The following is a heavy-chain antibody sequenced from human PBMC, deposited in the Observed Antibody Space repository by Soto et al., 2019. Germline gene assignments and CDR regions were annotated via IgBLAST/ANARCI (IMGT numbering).Heavy chain of an antibody. J-gene: IGHJ6*02. CDR2: IIPIFGTA. V-gene: IGHV1-69*06. CDR3: ARDQGVVTAYYYYGMDV. D-gene: IGHD3-3*01. Sequence: ASVKVSCKASGGTFSSYAISWVRQAPGQGLEWMGGIIPIFGTANYAQKFQGRVTITADKSTSTAYMELSSLRSEDTAVYYCARDQGVVTAYYYYGMDVWGQGTTVTVSS. CDR1: GGTFSSYA.